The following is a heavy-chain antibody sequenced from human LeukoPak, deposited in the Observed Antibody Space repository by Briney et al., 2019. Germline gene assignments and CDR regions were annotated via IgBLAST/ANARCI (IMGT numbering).Heavy chain of an antibody. CDR3: ARVAYDYVWGSYRYLDY. D-gene: IGHD3-16*02. CDR1: GYTFTGYY. Sequence: ASVKVSCKASGYTFTGYYMHWVRQAPGQELEWMGWINPNSGGTNYAQKFQGRVTMTRDTSISTAYMELSRLRSDDTAVYYCARVAYDYVWGSYRYLDYWGQGTLVTVSS. V-gene: IGHV1-2*02. CDR2: INPNSGGT. J-gene: IGHJ4*02.